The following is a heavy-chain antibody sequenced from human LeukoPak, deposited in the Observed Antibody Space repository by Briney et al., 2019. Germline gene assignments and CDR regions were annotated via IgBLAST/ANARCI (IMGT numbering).Heavy chain of an antibody. CDR3: AKDRSRYGDRYYFDY. D-gene: IGHD4-17*01. V-gene: IGHV3-23*01. J-gene: IGHJ4*02. CDR1: GFTFSSYG. Sequence: GGSLRLSCAASGFTFSSYGMSWVRQAPGKGLEWVSAISGSGGSTYYADSVKGRFTISRDNSKNTLYLQMNSLRAEDTAVYYCAKDRSRYGDRYYFDYWGQGTLVTVSS. CDR2: ISGSGGST.